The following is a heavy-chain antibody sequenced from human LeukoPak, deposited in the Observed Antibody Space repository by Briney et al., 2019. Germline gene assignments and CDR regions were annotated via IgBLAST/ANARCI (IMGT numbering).Heavy chain of an antibody. Sequence: SETLSLTCIVSGGSISSYYWSWIRQPAGKGLEWIGQIHTSGSTNYNPSLKSRVAMSVDTSKNQSSLELSSVTAADTAVYYCAGRAQTTGWSFDYWGQGALVTVST. CDR2: IHTSGST. J-gene: IGHJ4*02. CDR1: GGSISSYY. D-gene: IGHD6-19*01. V-gene: IGHV4-4*07. CDR3: AGRAQTTGWSFDY.